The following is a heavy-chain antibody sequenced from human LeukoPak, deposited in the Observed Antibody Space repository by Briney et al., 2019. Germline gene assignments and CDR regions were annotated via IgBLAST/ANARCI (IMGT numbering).Heavy chain of an antibody. CDR1: GFTFSSYW. D-gene: IGHD1-1*01. J-gene: IGHJ6*04. Sequence: GGCLRLSCAASGFTFSSYWMTWVRQAPRKGLEWVANINQDGSEKYYVDSVKGRFTISRDNAKNSLYPQMNSLRGEDTAVYYCAGPTGRGLDVWGKGTTVTVSS. CDR2: INQDGSEK. CDR3: AGPTGRGLDV. V-gene: IGHV3-7*01.